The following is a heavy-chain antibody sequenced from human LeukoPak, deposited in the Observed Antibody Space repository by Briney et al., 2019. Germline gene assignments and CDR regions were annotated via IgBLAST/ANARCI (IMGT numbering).Heavy chain of an antibody. CDR2: IYPGDSDT. D-gene: IGHD4-23*01. V-gene: IGHV5-51*01. CDR3: ARQSDYGGNSDFDY. CDR1: GYSFTSYW. Sequence: GESLKISWKGSGYSFTSYWIGWVRPMPGKGLGWVGIIYPGDSDTIYSPSFQGQVTISADKSISTAYLQWSSLKASDTAMYYCARQSDYGGNSDFDYWGQGTLVTVSS. J-gene: IGHJ4*02.